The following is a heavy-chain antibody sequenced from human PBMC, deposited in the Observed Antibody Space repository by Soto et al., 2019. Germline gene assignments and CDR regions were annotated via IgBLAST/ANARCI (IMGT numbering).Heavy chain of an antibody. CDR2: IYWGDDK. Sequence: GSGPTLVNPTQTLTLTCTFSGFSLSTSGVGVGWIRQPPGKALEWLALIYWGDDKRYSPSLKSRLTITKDTSKNQVVLTMTNMDPVDTATYYCAHSPRFGYCSGGSCYLDLNWFDPWGQGTLVTVSS. J-gene: IGHJ5*02. D-gene: IGHD2-15*01. CDR1: GFSLSTSGVG. CDR3: AHSPRFGYCSGGSCYLDLNWFDP. V-gene: IGHV2-5*02.